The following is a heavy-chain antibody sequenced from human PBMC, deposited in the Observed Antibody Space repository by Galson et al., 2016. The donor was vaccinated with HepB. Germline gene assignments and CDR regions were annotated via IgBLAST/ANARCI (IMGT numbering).Heavy chain of an antibody. J-gene: IGHJ4*02. Sequence: SLRLSCAASGINFSTYAMHWVRQAPGKGLEWVAVISYDGSNKYYADSVKGRFTISRDNSKNTLYLQMNSLRTEDTAIFNCASSATVTHYGGWRYFDYWGQRTLVTVSS. CDR3: ASSATVTHYGGWRYFDY. CDR2: ISYDGSNK. CDR1: GINFSTYA. V-gene: IGHV3-30*04. D-gene: IGHD4-17*01.